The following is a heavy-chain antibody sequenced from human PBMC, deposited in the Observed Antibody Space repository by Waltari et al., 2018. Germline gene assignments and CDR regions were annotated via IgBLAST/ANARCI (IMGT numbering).Heavy chain of an antibody. Sequence: QVQLQESGPGLVKPSETLSLTCTVSGGSISSHYWSWIRQPPGKGLEWIGYIYYSGSTNYNPSLKSRVTISVDTSKNQFSLKLSSVTAADTAVYYCARDQQYSSSLGGMDVWGQGTTVTVSS. CDR3: ARDQQYSSSLGGMDV. J-gene: IGHJ6*02. CDR1: GGSISSHY. CDR2: IYYSGST. V-gene: IGHV4-59*11. D-gene: IGHD6-6*01.